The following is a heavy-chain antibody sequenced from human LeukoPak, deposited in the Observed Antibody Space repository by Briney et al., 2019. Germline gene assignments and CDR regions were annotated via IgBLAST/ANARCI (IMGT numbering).Heavy chain of an antibody. D-gene: IGHD5-18*01. V-gene: IGHV3-21*04. J-gene: IGHJ4*02. CDR3: ASGFNFGRFEN. CDR2: ISSSSSYI. Sequence: GGSLRLSCAASGFTFSSYSMNWVRQAPGKGLEWVSPISSSSSYIYYADSVKGRFTISRDNAKNSLYLQMNSLRDDDTAVYYCASGFNFGRFENWGQGTLVTVSS. CDR1: GFTFSSYS.